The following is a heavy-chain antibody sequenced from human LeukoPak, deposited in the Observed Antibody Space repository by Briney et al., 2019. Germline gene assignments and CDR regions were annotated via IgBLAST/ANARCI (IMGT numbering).Heavy chain of an antibody. V-gene: IGHV3-13*04. CDR3: ARGRSTYYYGSGTYYYDY. CDR2: IDTAGDT. J-gene: IGHJ4*02. Sequence: PGGSLRLSCVASGFTFSSSDMHWVRQSTGKGLEWVSGIDTAGDTYYPGSVKGRFTISRENAKNSLYLQMNSLRAGDTAVYYCARGRSTYYYGSGTYYYDYWGQGTLVTVSS. D-gene: IGHD3-10*01. CDR1: GFTFSSSD.